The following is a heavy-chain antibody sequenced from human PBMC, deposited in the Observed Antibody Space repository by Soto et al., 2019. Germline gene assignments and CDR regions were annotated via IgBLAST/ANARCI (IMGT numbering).Heavy chain of an antibody. CDR3: ARETQYYAA. Sequence: EMQLVDSGGGLVQPGDSLRLSCAASGFSFSNYWMAWVRQAPGKGLEWVANIKEDGSQYTYVDSVKGRFTISRDNATNSLYPQMNSLRAADTAVYYCARETQYYAAWGQGTLVTVSS. CDR1: GFSFSNYW. V-gene: IGHV3-7*04. D-gene: IGHD3-10*01. J-gene: IGHJ4*02. CDR2: IKEDGSQY.